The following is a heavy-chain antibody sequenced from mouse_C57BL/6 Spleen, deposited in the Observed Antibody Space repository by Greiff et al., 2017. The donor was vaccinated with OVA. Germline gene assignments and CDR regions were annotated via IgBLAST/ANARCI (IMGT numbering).Heavy chain of an antibody. Sequence: EVQGVESGGGLVKPGGSLKLSCAASGFTFSDYGMHWVRQAPEKGLEWVAYISRGSSTIYYADTVKGRFTISRDNAKNTLFLQMTSLRSEDTAMYYCARHAFAYWGQGTLVTVSA. CDR2: ISRGSSTI. V-gene: IGHV5-17*01. CDR3: ARHAFAY. J-gene: IGHJ3*01. CDR1: GFTFSDYG.